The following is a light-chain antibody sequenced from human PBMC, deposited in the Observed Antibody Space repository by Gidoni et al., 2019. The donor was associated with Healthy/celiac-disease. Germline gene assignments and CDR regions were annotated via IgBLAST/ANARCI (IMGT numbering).Light chain of an antibody. Sequence: QSVLTQQPSASGTTGQRVTISCSGSNSNTGSNTVNWYQQLPGTAPNLLIYSNNQRPSGVPDRFSGSKSGTSASLAISGLQSEDEADYYCAAWDDSLNGWVFGGGTKLTVL. V-gene: IGLV1-44*01. CDR1: NSNTGSNT. CDR2: SNN. CDR3: AAWDDSLNGWV. J-gene: IGLJ3*02.